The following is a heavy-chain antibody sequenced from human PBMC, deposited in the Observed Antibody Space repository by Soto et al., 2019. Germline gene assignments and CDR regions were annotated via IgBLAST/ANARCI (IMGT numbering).Heavy chain of an antibody. CDR1: GGSFSGYY. CDR3: ARRLGGLVAARPGAFDI. Sequence: SETLSLTCAVYGGSFSGYYWSWIRQPPGKGLEWIGEINHSGSTNYNPSLKSRVTISVDTSKNQFSLKLSSVTAADTAVYYCARRLGGLVAARPGAFDIWGQGTMVTVSS. V-gene: IGHV4-34*01. J-gene: IGHJ3*02. D-gene: IGHD6-6*01. CDR2: INHSGST.